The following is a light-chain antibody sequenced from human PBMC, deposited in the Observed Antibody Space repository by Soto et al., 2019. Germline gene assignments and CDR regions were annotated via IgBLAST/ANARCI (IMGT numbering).Light chain of an antibody. CDR3: HEYHDWRPNT. CDR1: QSISTK. J-gene: IGKJ4*01. Sequence: IVMTQSPATLSVSPGERATLSCRASQSISTKLAWYQQKPGQAPRLLIYGASIRATGIPVRFSGSGSGTDFTLTITSLQFEDFAVYYCHEYHDWRPNTFGGGTKVEIK. V-gene: IGKV3-15*01. CDR2: GAS.